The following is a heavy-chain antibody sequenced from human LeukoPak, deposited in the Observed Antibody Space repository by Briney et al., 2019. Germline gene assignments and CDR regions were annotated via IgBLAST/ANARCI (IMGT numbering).Heavy chain of an antibody. J-gene: IGHJ5*02. D-gene: IGHD1-26*01. Sequence: SETLSLTCTVSGGSISSYYWSWIRQPPGKGLEWIGYIYYSGSTNYNPSLKSRVTISVGTSKSQFSLKLSSVTAADTAVYYCARHSPSGSYYGGWFDPWGQGTLVTVSS. CDR3: ARHSPSGSYYGGWFDP. CDR2: IYYSGST. V-gene: IGHV4-59*08. CDR1: GGSISSYY.